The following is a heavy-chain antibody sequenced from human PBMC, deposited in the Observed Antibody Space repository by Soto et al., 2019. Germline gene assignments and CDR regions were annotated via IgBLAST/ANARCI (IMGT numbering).Heavy chain of an antibody. V-gene: IGHV1-69*08. CDR3: GGDEGGGGDYVWGSYRPFDY. J-gene: IGHJ4*02. D-gene: IGHD3-16*02. CDR1: GGTFSSYT. CDR2: IIPILGIA. Sequence: QVQLVQSGAEVKKPGSSVKVSCKASGGTFSSYTISWVRQAPGQGLEWMGRIIPILGIANYAQKFQGRVTITADKSTSTAYMERSSLRSEDTAVYYCGGDEGGGGDYVWGSYRPFDYWGQGTLVTVSS.